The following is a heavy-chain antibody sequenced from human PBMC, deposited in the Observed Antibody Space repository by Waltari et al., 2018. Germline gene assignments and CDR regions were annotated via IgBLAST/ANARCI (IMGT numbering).Heavy chain of an antibody. CDR2: MQYRGST. Sequence: QLQLQESGPGLVKPSETLSLTCTVSGGSINTNYNWGWIRQPPGKGLGWMGNMQYRGSTFYNPSLESRVTISLDTWKNQFSLRLSSVGAADTAVYFCGRIAFGDEGGYFQYWGQGTLVTVSS. D-gene: IGHD4-17*01. CDR1: GGSINTNYN. CDR3: GRIAFGDEGGYFQY. V-gene: IGHV4-39*01. J-gene: IGHJ1*01.